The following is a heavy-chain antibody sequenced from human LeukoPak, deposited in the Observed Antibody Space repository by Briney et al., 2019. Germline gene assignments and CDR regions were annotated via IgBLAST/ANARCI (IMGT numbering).Heavy chain of an antibody. CDR1: GGTFSSYA. Sequence: SVKVSCKASGGTFSSYAISWVRQAPGQGLEWMGGIIPIFGTANYAQKFQGRVTITADESTSTAYMALSSLRSEDTAVYYCARDSMTRRFLEWLLDYWGQGTLVTVSS. CDR2: IIPIFGTA. V-gene: IGHV1-69*01. D-gene: IGHD3-3*01. CDR3: ARDSMTRRFLEWLLDY. J-gene: IGHJ4*02.